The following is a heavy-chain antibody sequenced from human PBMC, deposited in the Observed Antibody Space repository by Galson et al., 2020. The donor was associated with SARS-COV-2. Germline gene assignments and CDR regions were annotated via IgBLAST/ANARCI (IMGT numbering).Heavy chain of an antibody. CDR1: GYTLTALS. CDR2: FDPEDGET. CDR3: ATDKIVVVPAATQRTTYYYYGMDV. D-gene: IGHD2-2*01. V-gene: IGHV1-24*01. Sequence: KVSCTVSGYTLTALSMHWVRHAPGKGPEWMGGFDPEDGETIYAQKFQGRVTMTEDTSTDTAYMELSSLRSEDTAVYYCATDKIVVVPAATQRTTYYYYGMDVWGQGTTVTVSS. J-gene: IGHJ6*02.